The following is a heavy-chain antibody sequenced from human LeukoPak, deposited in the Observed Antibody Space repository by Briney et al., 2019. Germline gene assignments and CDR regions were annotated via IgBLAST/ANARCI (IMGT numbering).Heavy chain of an antibody. CDR1: GFTVSSSY. V-gene: IGHV3-53*01. J-gene: IGHJ4*02. CDR3: ANYGIWFGELFSSY. Sequence: GGSLRLSCAASGFTVSSSYMTWVRQAPGKGLEWVSIIYSGGSTYYADSVKGRFTISRDNSKNTLYLQMNSLRAEDTAVYYCANYGIWFGELFSSYWGRGTLVTVSS. CDR2: IYSGGST. D-gene: IGHD3-10*01.